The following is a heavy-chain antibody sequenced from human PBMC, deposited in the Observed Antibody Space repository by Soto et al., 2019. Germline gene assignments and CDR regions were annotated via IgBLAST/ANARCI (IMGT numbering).Heavy chain of an antibody. D-gene: IGHD3-10*01. CDR1: GGSISSGDYY. CDR3: ATIKLGSNRLDY. Sequence: SETLSLTCTVSGGSISSGDYYWSWIRQPPGKGLEWIGYIYYSGSTYYNPSLKSRVTISVDRSKNQFSLKLSSVTAADTAVYYCATIKLGSNRLDYWGQGTLVTVSS. J-gene: IGHJ4*02. V-gene: IGHV4-30-4*01. CDR2: IYYSGST.